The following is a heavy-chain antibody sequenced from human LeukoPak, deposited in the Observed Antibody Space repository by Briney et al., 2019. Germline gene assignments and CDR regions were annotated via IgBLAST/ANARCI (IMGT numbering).Heavy chain of an antibody. D-gene: IGHD6-13*01. J-gene: IGHJ6*03. CDR1: GYSFTSYW. V-gene: IGHV5-51*01. Sequence: GESLKISCKGSGYSFTSYWIGWVRQMPGKGLERMGIIYPGDSDTRYSPSFQGQVTISADKSISTAYLQWSSLKASDTAMYYCARQPQQLGNYYYYYMDVWGKGTTVTVSS. CDR2: IYPGDSDT. CDR3: ARQPQQLGNYYYYYMDV.